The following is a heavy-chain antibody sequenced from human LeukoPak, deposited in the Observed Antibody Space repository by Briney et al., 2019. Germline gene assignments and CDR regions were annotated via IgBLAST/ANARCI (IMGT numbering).Heavy chain of an antibody. CDR1: GFTFSTYA. CDR2: LSGSGGST. Sequence: GGSLRLSCDASGFTFSTYAMSRVRQAPGEGLEWVSGLSGSGGSTWYADSVKGRFTISRDNSKNTLYLQMNSLRAEDTAVYYCARGLLNYYYGMDVWGQGTTVTVPS. CDR3: ARGLLNYYYGMDV. J-gene: IGHJ6*02. V-gene: IGHV3-23*01.